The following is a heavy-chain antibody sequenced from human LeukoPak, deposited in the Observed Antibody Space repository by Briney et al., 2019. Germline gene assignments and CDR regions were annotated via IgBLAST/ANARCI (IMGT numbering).Heavy chain of an antibody. CDR2: FDPEDGET. J-gene: IGHJ4*02. CDR3: ARDRRASGDRTFDY. V-gene: IGHV1-24*01. CDR1: GYTLTELS. D-gene: IGHD4-17*01. Sequence: ASVTVSCKVSGYTLTELSMHWVRQAPGKGLEWMGGFDPEDGETIYAQKFQGRVTMTEDTSTDTAYMELSGLRSEDTAVYYCARDRRASGDRTFDYWGQGTLVTVSS.